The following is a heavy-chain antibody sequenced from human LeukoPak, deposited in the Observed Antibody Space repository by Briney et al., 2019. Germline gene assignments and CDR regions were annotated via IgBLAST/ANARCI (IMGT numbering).Heavy chain of an antibody. J-gene: IGHJ6*03. CDR1: GFTFSSYS. Sequence: GGSLRLSCAASGFTFSSYSMNWVRQAPGKGLEWVSSISSSSSYIYYADSVKGRFTISRDNAKNSLYLQMNSLRAEDTAVYYCARWGRITMVRGAHYYMDAWGKGTTVTISS. CDR2: ISSSSSYI. V-gene: IGHV3-21*01. D-gene: IGHD3-10*01. CDR3: ARWGRITMVRGAHYYMDA.